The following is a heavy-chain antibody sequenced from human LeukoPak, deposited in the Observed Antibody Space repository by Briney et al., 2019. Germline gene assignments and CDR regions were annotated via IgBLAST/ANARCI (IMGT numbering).Heavy chain of an antibody. CDR2: IKSKTDGGTT. CDR3: GGTLGIVVVPAAGGLGLVDP. J-gene: IGHJ5*02. CDR1: GFTFSNAW. Sequence: GGSLRLSCAASGFTFSNAWMSWVRQAPGKGLEWVGRIKSKTDGGTTGYAAPVKGRFTISRDDSKNTLYLQMNSLKTGDTAVYYCGGTLGIVVVPAAGGLGLVDPWGQGTLVTVSS. V-gene: IGHV3-15*01. D-gene: IGHD2-2*03.